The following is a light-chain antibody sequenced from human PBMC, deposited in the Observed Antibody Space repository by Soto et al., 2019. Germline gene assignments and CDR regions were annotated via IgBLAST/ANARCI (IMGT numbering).Light chain of an antibody. Sequence: QSALTQPPSASGSLGQSVTISCTGSSSDIGKYNYVSWYQQHPGKAPKFIIYEVDRRAPGVPDRFSGSKSGNTASLTVSGLQAEDEATYYCAAWDDTLDAQVFGGGTQLTVL. CDR2: EVD. V-gene: IGLV2-8*01. CDR1: SSDIGKYNY. J-gene: IGLJ7*01. CDR3: AAWDDTLDAQV.